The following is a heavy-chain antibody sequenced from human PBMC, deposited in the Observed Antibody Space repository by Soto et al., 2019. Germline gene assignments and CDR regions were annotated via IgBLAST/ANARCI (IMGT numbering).Heavy chain of an antibody. J-gene: IGHJ4*02. CDR1: GYTFTNYG. V-gene: IGHV1-18*01. CDR2: ISAYNGNT. CDR3: ARHSPPVGY. Sequence: QVQLVQSGAEVKKPGASVKDSCKASGYTFTNYGISWVRQAPGQGLEWMGWISAYNGNTNYAQTLQGRVTMTTDTSASTAYMQLRSLRSDAPAVYYCARHSPPVGYWAEGSLGTASS.